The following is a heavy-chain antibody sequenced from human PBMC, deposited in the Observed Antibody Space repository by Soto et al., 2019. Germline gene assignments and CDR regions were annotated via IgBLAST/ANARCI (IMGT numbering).Heavy chain of an antibody. CDR2: ISGSGGST. CDR1: GFTFSSYA. Sequence: GGSLRLSCAASGFTFSSYAMSWVRQAPGKGLEWVSAISGSGGSTYYADSVKGRFTISRDNSKNTLYLQMNSLRAEDTAVYYCAKDLLKIAAAGDAFDIWGQGTMVTVSS. CDR3: AKDLLKIAAAGDAFDI. D-gene: IGHD6-13*01. V-gene: IGHV3-23*01. J-gene: IGHJ3*02.